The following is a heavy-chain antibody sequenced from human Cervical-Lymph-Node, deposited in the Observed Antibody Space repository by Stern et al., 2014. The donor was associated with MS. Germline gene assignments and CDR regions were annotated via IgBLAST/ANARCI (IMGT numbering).Heavy chain of an antibody. CDR3: ARDLGGIADFDY. CDR1: GYTFTSYY. J-gene: IGHJ4*02. D-gene: IGHD6-13*01. CDR2: INPSGGST. V-gene: IGHV1-46*01. Sequence: QVQLVQSGAEVKKPGASVKVSCKASGYTFTSYYMHWVRQAPGQGLEWMGMINPSGGSTSYAQKFQGRVTMTRDTSTSTVYMELSSLRSEDTAVYYCARDLGGIADFDYWGQGTLVTVSS.